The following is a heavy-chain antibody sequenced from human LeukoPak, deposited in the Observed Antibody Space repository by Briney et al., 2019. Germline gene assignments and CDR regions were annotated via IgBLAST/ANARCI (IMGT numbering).Heavy chain of an antibody. D-gene: IGHD5-18*01. V-gene: IGHV1-18*01. CDR2: ISAYNGNT. CDR3: ARDRGYSYAKKSSEYYYMDV. CDR1: GYTFTSYG. J-gene: IGHJ6*03. Sequence: ASVKVSCKASGYTFTSYGISWVRQAPGQGLEWMGWISAYNGNTNYAQKLQGRVTMTTDTSTRTAYMELRSLRSEDTAVYYCARDRGYSYAKKSSEYYYMDVWGKGTTVTISS.